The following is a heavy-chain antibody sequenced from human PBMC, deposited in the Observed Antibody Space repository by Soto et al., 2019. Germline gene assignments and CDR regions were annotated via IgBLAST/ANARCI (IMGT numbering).Heavy chain of an antibody. J-gene: IGHJ4*02. D-gene: IGHD3-10*01. CDR3: AIDTASYYYGSGSYGPFDI. CDR2: ISAYNGNT. V-gene: IGHV1-18*01. Sequence: ASVKVSCKASGYTFTSYGISWVLQAPGQGLEWMGWISAYNGNTNYAQKLQGRVTMTTDTSTSTAYMELRSLRSDDTAVYYCAIDTASYYYGSGSYGPFDIWGQGTLVTVTS. CDR1: GYTFTSYG.